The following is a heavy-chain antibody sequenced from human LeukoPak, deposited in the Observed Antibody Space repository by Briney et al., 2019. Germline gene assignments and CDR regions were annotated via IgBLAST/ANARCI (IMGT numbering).Heavy chain of an antibody. D-gene: IGHD3-10*02. Sequence: ASVKVSCKAFGYTFTSNYMHWVRQAPGQGPEWMGVISPSGGSTTYAQKFQGRVTMTEDTSTDTAYMELSSLRSEDTAVYYCATVVVRGVTSLADYWGQGTLVTVSS. CDR2: ISPSGGST. CDR1: GYTFTSNY. V-gene: IGHV1-46*01. CDR3: ATVVVRGVTSLADY. J-gene: IGHJ4*02.